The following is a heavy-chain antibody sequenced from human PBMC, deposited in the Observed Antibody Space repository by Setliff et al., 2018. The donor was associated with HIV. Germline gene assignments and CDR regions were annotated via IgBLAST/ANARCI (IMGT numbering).Heavy chain of an antibody. V-gene: IGHV1-69*05. CDR3: ASPTAIPH. Sequence: ASVKVSCKASGGTFSSYAINWVRQAPGQGLEWMGGIIPIFGTTHYAQKFQGRVTITRDTSASTAYMELSSLRPEDTAVYYCASPTAIPHWGQGTLVTVSS. CDR2: IIPIFGTT. CDR1: GGTFSSYA. D-gene: IGHD2-21*02. J-gene: IGHJ4*02.